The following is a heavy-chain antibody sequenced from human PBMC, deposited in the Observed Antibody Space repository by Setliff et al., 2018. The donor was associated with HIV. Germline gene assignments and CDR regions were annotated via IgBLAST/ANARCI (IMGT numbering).Heavy chain of an antibody. V-gene: IGHV3-21*01. CDR3: VSSKWDFYYMDV. CDR2: MSSSGVFI. D-gene: IGHD1-26*01. J-gene: IGHJ6*03. Sequence: GGSLRLSCATSGFTFRDYSLNWVRQAPGKGLEWIATMSSSGVFIYYADSVKGRLTISRDVAKASLHLEMTHLRGEDTALYYCVSSKWDFYYMDVWGEGTTVTVSS. CDR1: GFTFRDYS.